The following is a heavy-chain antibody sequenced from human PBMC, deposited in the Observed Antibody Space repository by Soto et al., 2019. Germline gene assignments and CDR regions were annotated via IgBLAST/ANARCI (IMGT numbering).Heavy chain of an antibody. V-gene: IGHV4-59*01. Sequence: SETLSLTCTVSGGSISSYYLSWIRQPPGKGLEWIGYIYYSGSTNYNPSLKRRVTISVDTSKNQFSLKLSSVTAADTAVYSCARDRRYSSGWYSFDPWGQGTLVTVSS. CDR1: GGSISSYY. J-gene: IGHJ5*02. D-gene: IGHD6-19*01. CDR3: ARDRRYSSGWYSFDP. CDR2: IYYSGST.